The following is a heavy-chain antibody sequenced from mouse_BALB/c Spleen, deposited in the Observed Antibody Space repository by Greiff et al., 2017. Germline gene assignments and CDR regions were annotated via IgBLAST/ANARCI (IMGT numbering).Heavy chain of an antibody. CDR2: INPSTGYT. J-gene: IGHJ3*01. Sequence: VQLQQSGAELAKPGASVKMSCKASGYTFTSYWMHWVKQRPGQGLEWIGYINPSTGYTEYNQKFKDKATLTADKSSSTAYMQLSSLTSEDSAVYYCARSSMITTSGFAYWGQGTLVTVSA. D-gene: IGHD2-4*01. CDR1: GYTFTSYW. CDR3: ARSSMITTSGFAY. V-gene: IGHV1-7*01.